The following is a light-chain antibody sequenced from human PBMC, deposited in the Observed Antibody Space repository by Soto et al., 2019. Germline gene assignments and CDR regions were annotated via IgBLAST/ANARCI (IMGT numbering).Light chain of an antibody. CDR1: TGTVTSGSH. Sequence: QAVVTQEPSVTVSPGGTVTVTCASSTGTVTSGSHSNWFQQKPGQTPRALIYDTSKKYSWTPARFSGSLLGDKAALTLSAVQPEDEAEYYCLLNTGDAWVFGGGTKLTV. CDR3: LLNTGDAWV. J-gene: IGLJ3*02. V-gene: IGLV7-43*01. CDR2: DTS.